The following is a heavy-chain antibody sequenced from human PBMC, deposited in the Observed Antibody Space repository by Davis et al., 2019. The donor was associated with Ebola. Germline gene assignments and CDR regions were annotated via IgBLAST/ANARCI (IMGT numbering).Heavy chain of an antibody. Sequence: MPGGSLRLSCNVSGGSISFYYWNWIRQAPGKGLEWIGDISYSGSTNYNPSLKSRLTITIDTSKNQFSLKLSSVTAADTAVYYCARANTGMVPPEIDQWGPGTMVTVSS. CDR1: GGSISFYY. CDR3: ARANTGMVPPEIDQ. V-gene: IGHV4-59*01. D-gene: IGHD5-18*01. CDR2: ISYSGST. J-gene: IGHJ4*02.